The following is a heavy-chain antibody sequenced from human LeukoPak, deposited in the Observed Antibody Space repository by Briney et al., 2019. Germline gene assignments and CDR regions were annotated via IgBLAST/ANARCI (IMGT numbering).Heavy chain of an antibody. D-gene: IGHD6-13*01. CDR1: GGSISSYY. CDR2: IYYSGST. V-gene: IGHV4-59*01. Sequence: PETLSLTCTVSGGSISSYYWSWIRQPPGKGLEWIGYIYYSGSTNYNPSLKSRVTISVDTSKNQFSLKLSSVTAADTAVYYCARDLSSSWAHWFDPWGQGTLVTVSS. CDR3: ARDLSSSWAHWFDP. J-gene: IGHJ5*02.